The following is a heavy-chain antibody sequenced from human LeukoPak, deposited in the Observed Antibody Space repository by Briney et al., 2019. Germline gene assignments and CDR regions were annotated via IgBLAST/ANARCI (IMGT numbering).Heavy chain of an antibody. D-gene: IGHD3-10*01. CDR2: INSDGSST. J-gene: IGHJ4*02. CDR1: GFTFSNYW. Sequence: GGSLRLSCAVSGFTFSNYWMHWVRQAPGKGLVWVSRINSDGSSTSYADSVKGRFTVSRDNAKNTLYPQMNSLRAEDTAMYYRAKSPMVRGVILDYWGQGTLVTVSS. V-gene: IGHV3-74*01. CDR3: AKSPMVRGVILDY.